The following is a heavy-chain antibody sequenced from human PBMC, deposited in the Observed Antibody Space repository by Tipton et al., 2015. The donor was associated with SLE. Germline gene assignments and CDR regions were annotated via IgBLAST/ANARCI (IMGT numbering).Heavy chain of an antibody. Sequence: QLVQSGAEVKKPGASVKVSCKASGYTFTSYGINWVRQAPGQGLEWMGTVNPGVGSTTYSQKFQGRFSMTRDTSTSTVYMELSSLTSEDTAVYYCARCGSAPCKLDYWGQGTLVTVSS. CDR2: VNPGVGST. CDR3: ARCGSAPCKLDY. D-gene: IGHD2/OR15-2a*01. J-gene: IGHJ4*02. V-gene: IGHV1-46*01. CDR1: GYTFTSYG.